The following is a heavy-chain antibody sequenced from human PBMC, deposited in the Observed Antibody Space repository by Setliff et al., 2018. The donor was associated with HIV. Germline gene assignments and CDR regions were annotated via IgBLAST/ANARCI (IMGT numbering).Heavy chain of an antibody. D-gene: IGHD3-3*01. J-gene: IGHJ4*01. CDR1: GGSFSGYY. V-gene: IGHV4-34*01. Sequence: PSETLSLTCAVYGGSFSGYYWSWIRQPPGKGLEWIGEINHSGSTNYNPSLKSRVTISVDTSKNQFSLKLSSVTAADTAVYFCAPGEGVASTYYHDWGQGTQVTVSS. CDR2: INHSGST. CDR3: APGEGVASTYYHD.